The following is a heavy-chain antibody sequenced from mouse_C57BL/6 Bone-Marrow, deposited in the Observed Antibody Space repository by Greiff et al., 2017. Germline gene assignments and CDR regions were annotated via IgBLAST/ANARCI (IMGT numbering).Heavy chain of an antibody. CDR1: GYTFTDYY. V-gene: IGHV1-19*01. J-gene: IGHJ2*01. D-gene: IGHD1-1*01. CDR2: INPYNGGT. CDR3: ARKGDYYGSRGGNY. Sequence: EVQLQESGPVLVKPGASVKMSCKASGYTFTDYYMTWVKQSPGQSLEWIGVINPYNGGTSYNQKFKGKATLTVDTSSSTAYMELNSLTSEDSAVYYCARKGDYYGSRGGNYWGQGTTLTVSA.